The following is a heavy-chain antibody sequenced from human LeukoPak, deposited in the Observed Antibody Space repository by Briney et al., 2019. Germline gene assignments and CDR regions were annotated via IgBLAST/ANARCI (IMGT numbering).Heavy chain of an antibody. CDR1: GYTFTGYY. J-gene: IGHJ4*02. D-gene: IGHD3-22*01. V-gene: IGHV1-2*02. Sequence: GASVKVSCTASGYTFTGYYMHWVRQAPGQGLEWMGWINPNSGGTNYAQKFQGRVTMTRDTSISTAYMELSRLRSDDTAVYYCARGSYYYDSSGYPSSVYFDYWGQGTLVTVSS. CDR2: INPNSGGT. CDR3: ARGSYYYDSSGYPSSVYFDY.